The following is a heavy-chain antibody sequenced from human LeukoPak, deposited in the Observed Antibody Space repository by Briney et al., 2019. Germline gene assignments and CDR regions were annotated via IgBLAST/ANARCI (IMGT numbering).Heavy chain of an antibody. D-gene: IGHD1-7*01. CDR2: ISGYNGNT. CDR1: GFPFSNYA. J-gene: IGHJ4*02. Sequence: ASVKVSCKASGFPFSNYAISWVRQAPGQGLEWMGWISGYNGNTNYAQKLQDRVTMTTDTSTSTAYMELRTLRSDDTAVYYCARNWNSAFDYWGQGTLVTVPS. CDR3: ARNWNSAFDY. V-gene: IGHV1-18*01.